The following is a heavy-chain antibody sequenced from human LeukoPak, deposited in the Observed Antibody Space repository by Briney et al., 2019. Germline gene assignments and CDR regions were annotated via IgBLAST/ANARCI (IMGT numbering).Heavy chain of an antibody. V-gene: IGHV4-34*01. J-gene: IGHJ4*02. CDR1: GESFRGYY. CDR2: INHSEST. D-gene: IGHD1-26*01. Sequence: PSETLSLTCAVYGESFRGYYWTWIPQPPGKGLEWIGQINHSESTNYNPPLKSRLTISQNTAKNQFSLKQSAVTPPDTAVYCWASSAQVGALFDYWGQGTMVTVSS. CDR3: ASSAQVGALFDY.